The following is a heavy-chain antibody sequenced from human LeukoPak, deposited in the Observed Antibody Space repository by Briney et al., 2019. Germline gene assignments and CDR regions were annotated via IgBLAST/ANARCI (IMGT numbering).Heavy chain of an antibody. D-gene: IGHD3-22*01. CDR2: ISSSGSTI. Sequence: GGSLRLSCAAFGFTFSDYYMSWIRQAPGKGLEWVSYISSSGSTIYYADSVKGRFTISRDNAKNSLYLQMNSLRAEDTAVYYCARDHNDSSGLAVDYWGQGTLVTVSS. J-gene: IGHJ4*02. CDR1: GFTFSDYY. CDR3: ARDHNDSSGLAVDY. V-gene: IGHV3-11*01.